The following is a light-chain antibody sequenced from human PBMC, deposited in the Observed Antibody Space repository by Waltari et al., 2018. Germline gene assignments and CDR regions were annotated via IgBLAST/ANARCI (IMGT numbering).Light chain of an antibody. J-gene: IGLJ3*02. CDR2: VNSDGRH. Sequence: QLMLTQSPSASASLGASVKLTCTLSSGHSNYPIAWHQQQPEKGPRYLMPVNSDGRHIKGDGIPDRFSGSGSGAERYLTISSLQSEDETDYYCQTGGFGIWVFGGGTKLTVL. CDR3: QTGGFGIWV. CDR1: SGHSNYP. V-gene: IGLV4-69*01.